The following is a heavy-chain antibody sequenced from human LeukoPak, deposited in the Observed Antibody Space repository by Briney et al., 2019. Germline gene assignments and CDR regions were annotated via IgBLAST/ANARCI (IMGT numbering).Heavy chain of an antibody. CDR1: GFTFSSYA. D-gene: IGHD3-3*01. CDR3: ARDHYDFWSGYLGYYFDY. Sequence: GGSLRLSCAASGFTFSSYAMHWVRQAPGKGLEWVAVISYDGSNKYYADSVKGRFTISRDNSKNTLYLQMNSLRAEDTAVYYCARDHYDFWSGYLGYYFDYWGQGTLVTVSS. V-gene: IGHV3-30-3*01. CDR2: ISYDGSNK. J-gene: IGHJ4*02.